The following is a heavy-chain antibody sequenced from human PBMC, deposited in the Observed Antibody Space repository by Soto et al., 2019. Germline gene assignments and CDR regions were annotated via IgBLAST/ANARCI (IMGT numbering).Heavy chain of an antibody. D-gene: IGHD2-2*01. V-gene: IGHV4-34*01. CDR1: GGSFSGHY. CDR3: VRGAPAAIGPQGEY. J-gene: IGHJ4*02. Sequence: QVQLQQWRAGLLKPSETLTLTCAVYGGSFSGHYWSWIRQPPGKGLEWIGEINHRGSTSYNPSLKSRVTISVDTSKNQFSLKLSSVTAADTAVYYCVRGAPAAIGPQGEYWGQGTLVTVSS. CDR2: INHRGST.